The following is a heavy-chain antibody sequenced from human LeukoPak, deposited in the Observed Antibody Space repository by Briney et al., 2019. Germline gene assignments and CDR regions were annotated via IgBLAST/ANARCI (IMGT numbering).Heavy chain of an antibody. V-gene: IGHV3-23*01. J-gene: IGHJ4*02. CDR1: GFTFSNCA. CDR3: AKSYYYDSRGSYYLGY. D-gene: IGHD3-22*01. Sequence: GGSLRLSCAASGFTFSNCAMSWVRQAPEKGLEWVSGISGSGSSTYYADSVKGRFTISRDNSENTLYLQMNSLRADDTAVYYCAKSYYYDSRGSYYLGYWGQGTLVTVSS. CDR2: ISGSGSST.